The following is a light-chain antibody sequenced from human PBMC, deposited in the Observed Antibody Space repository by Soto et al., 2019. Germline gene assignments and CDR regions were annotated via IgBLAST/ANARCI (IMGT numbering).Light chain of an antibody. CDR2: GAS. J-gene: IGKJ1*01. CDR1: QSVGSD. CDR3: QQYTGSPRA. Sequence: EIVMTQSPATLSVSPGERATLSCRASQSVGSDLAWYQQKPGQAPRLLIYGASSRATGIPDRFSGSGSGTEYTLTISRLEPEDFALYYCQQYTGSPRAFGQGTKVDIK. V-gene: IGKV3D-15*01.